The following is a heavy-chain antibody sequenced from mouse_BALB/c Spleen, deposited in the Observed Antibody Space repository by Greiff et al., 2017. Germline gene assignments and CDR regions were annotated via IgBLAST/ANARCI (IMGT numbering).Heavy chain of an antibody. D-gene: IGHD1-1*01. J-gene: IGHJ1*01. CDR2: IDTSDSYT. Sequence: QVQLKQPGAELVMPGASVKMSCKASGYTFTDYWMHWVKQRPGQGLEWIGAIDTSDSYTSYNQKFKGKATLTVDESSSTAYMQLSSLTSEDSAVYYCARRGFITTVVEDWYFDVWGAGTTVTVSS. CDR3: ARRGFITTVVEDWYFDV. V-gene: IGHV1-69*01. CDR1: GYTFTDYW.